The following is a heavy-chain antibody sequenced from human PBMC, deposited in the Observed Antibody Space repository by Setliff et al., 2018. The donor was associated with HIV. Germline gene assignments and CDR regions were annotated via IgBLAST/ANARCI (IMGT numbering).Heavy chain of an antibody. CDR3: ARDFHVLGYCSADSCPYDASDV. V-gene: IGHV1-69*08. Sequence: ASVKVSCKASGGTFSSYSINWVRQAPGQGLEWMGRIISILGTPNYSHKFQGRVTITADKSTTTTYMELSSLRSDDTAIYYCARDFHVLGYCSADSCPYDASDVWGQGTMVTVSS. J-gene: IGHJ3*01. D-gene: IGHD2-15*01. CDR2: IISILGTP. CDR1: GGTFSSYS.